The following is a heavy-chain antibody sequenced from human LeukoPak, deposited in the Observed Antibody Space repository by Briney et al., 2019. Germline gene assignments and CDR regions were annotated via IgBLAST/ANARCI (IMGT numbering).Heavy chain of an antibody. J-gene: IGHJ5*02. Sequence: GGSLRLSCAASGFTFSSEWMHWVRQAPGRGLVWISHIDGNGRTTNYGDSVRGRFTVSRDNAKDTLYLQMNSLRAEDTAVYYCARDVPRTSGPWGQGTLVAVSS. CDR1: GFTFSSEW. D-gene: IGHD3-10*01. CDR2: IDGNGRTT. CDR3: ARDVPRTSGP. V-gene: IGHV3-74*01.